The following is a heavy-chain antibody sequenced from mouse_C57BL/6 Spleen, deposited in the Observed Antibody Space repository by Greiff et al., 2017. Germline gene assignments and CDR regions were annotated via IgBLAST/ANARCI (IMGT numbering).Heavy chain of an antibody. D-gene: IGHD2-4*01. Sequence: QVQLKQSGPELVKPGASVKISCKASGYAFSSSWMNWVKQRPGKGLEWIGRIYPGDGDTNYNGKFKGKATLTADKSSSTAYMQLSSLTSEDSAVYFCARRGFYYDYEDAMDYWGQGTSVTVSS. J-gene: IGHJ4*01. CDR3: ARRGFYYDYEDAMDY. CDR1: GYAFSSSW. V-gene: IGHV1-82*01. CDR2: IYPGDGDT.